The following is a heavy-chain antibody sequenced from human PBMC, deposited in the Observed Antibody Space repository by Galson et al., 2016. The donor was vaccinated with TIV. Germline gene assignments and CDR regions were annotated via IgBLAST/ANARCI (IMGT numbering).Heavy chain of an antibody. CDR2: IKDDGSDN. D-gene: IGHD1-14*01. J-gene: IGHJ4*02. CDR3: AREIPGGTTDLDC. V-gene: IGHV3-7*01. Sequence: SLRLSCAASGFAFSNYWMSWVRQAPGKGLEWVASIKDDGSDNNYVDSVWGRFTISRDNAKNSLFLQINSLRVEDTAVYYCAREIPGGTTDLDCWGQGTLVTVSS. CDR1: GFAFSNYW.